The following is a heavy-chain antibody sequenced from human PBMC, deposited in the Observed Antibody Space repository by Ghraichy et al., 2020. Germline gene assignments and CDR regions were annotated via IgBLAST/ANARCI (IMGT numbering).Heavy chain of an antibody. V-gene: IGHV3-48*03. D-gene: IGHD3-10*01. CDR2: ISDSGSVI. CDR1: GFTFSTYE. Sequence: GESLNIACVASGFTFSTYEMNWVRQAPGKGLEWVSYISDSGSVIYSADSVKGRFTISRDNAKNSLYLQMNSLRAEDTAVYYCARDALRGGDYLDYWGQGTLVTVSS. CDR3: ARDALRGGDYLDY. J-gene: IGHJ4*02.